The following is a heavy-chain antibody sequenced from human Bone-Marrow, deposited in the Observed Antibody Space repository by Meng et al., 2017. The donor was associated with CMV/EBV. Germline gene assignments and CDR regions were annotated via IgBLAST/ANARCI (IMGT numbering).Heavy chain of an antibody. CDR2: INSDGSST. D-gene: IGHD2-15*01. CDR3: ARLGDCSGGSCYYYYYYGMDF. Sequence: GESLKISCAASGFTFSSYWMHWVRQAPGKGLVWVSRINSDGSSTSYADSVKGRFTISRDNAKNTLYLQMNSLRAEDTAVYYCARLGDCSGGSCYYYYYYGMDFWGQGTTVTVSS. V-gene: IGHV3-74*01. J-gene: IGHJ6*02. CDR1: GFTFSSYW.